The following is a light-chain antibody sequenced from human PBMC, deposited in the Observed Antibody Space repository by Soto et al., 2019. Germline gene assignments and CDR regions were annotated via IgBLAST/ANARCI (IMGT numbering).Light chain of an antibody. Sequence: ETVVTQSPATLSASPGERATLACRASQSVVTNVAWYQQKPGQAPRLLIHDSSTRATGVPDRFSGRGYGTEFALTISSLQSEHFAVYYCQQYNEWPLAFGGGTKVEIK. CDR1: QSVVTN. CDR2: DSS. CDR3: QQYNEWPLA. J-gene: IGKJ4*01. V-gene: IGKV3-15*01.